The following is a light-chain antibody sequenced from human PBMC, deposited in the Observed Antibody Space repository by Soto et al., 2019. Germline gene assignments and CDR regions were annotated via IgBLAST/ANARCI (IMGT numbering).Light chain of an antibody. CDR3: QHYHSYSDA. CDR1: QTISSW. J-gene: IGKJ1*01. V-gene: IGKV1-5*03. Sequence: DIQMTQSPSTLSGSVGDRVTITCRASQTISSWLAWYQQKPGKAPKLLIYKASTLKSGVPSRFSGSGSGTEFTRTISSLQPDDFATYYCQHYHSYSDACGQGTKVELQ. CDR2: KAS.